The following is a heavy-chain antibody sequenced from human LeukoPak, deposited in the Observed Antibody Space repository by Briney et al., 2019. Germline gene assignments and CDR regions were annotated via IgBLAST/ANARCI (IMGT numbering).Heavy chain of an antibody. V-gene: IGHV3-33*01. CDR3: ARDLEQWLVQGHFQH. D-gene: IGHD6-19*01. J-gene: IGHJ1*01. CDR1: GCTFSSYG. Sequence: SGGSLRLSCAASGCTFSSYGMHWVRQAPGKGLEWVAIIWYDGDNKYYADSVKGRFTISRDNSKNPLYLQMNSLRAEDTAVYYCARDLEQWLVQGHFQHWGQGALVTVSS. CDR2: IWYDGDNK.